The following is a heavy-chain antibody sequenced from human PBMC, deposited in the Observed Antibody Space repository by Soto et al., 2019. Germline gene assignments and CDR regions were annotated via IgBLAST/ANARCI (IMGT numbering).Heavy chain of an antibody. D-gene: IGHD2-15*01. Sequence: QVQLQESGPGLVKPSQTLSLTCTVSGGSISSGDYYRRGIRQPPGKGLEWIGYIHYRGSTYYNTSLKSRVTISVDPSNNQFSLKLSSVTAADRAVYYCAGGRSKSSGGSCYVSCDPWGQGTLVTVSS. CDR2: IHYRGST. CDR1: GGSISSGDYY. V-gene: IGHV4-30-4*01. CDR3: AGGRSKSSGGSCYVSCDP. J-gene: IGHJ5*02.